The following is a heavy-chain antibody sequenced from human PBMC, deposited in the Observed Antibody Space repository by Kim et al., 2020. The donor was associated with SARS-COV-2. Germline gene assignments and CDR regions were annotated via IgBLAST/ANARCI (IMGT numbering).Heavy chain of an antibody. Sequence: GGSLRPSCAVSGFTFSSAWMTWVRQAPGKGLEWVGRIKSRADGGTTDYAAPVTGRFTISRDDSKNTMYLEMDSLNTEDTAVYYCTALHGLGPFGSSSSEFWGQGALVTVSS. D-gene: IGHD6-6*01. J-gene: IGHJ4*02. CDR2: IKSRADGGTT. CDR3: TALHGLGPFGSSSSEF. CDR1: GFTFSSAW. V-gene: IGHV3-15*01.